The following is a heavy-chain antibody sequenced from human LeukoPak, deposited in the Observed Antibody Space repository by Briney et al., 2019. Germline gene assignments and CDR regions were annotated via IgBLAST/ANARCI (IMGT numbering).Heavy chain of an antibody. J-gene: IGHJ3*02. CDR1: GFTFSGSA. D-gene: IGHD2-21*01. V-gene: IGHV3-73*01. CDR2: IRSKANSYAT. Sequence: PGGSLRLSCAASGFTFSGSAMHWVRQASGKGLEWVGRIRSKANSYATAYAASVKGRFTISRDDSKNTAYLQMNSLKTEDTAVYYCGRGPEHIVVDDAFDIWGQGTMVTVSS. CDR3: GRGPEHIVVDDAFDI.